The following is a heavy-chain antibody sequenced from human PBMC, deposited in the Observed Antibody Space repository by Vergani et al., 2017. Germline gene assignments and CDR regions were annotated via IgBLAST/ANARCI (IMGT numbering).Heavy chain of an antibody. V-gene: IGHV3-23*01. J-gene: IGHJ4*02. CDR2: ISGSGGST. CDR1: GFTFSSYA. Sequence: EVQLLESGGGLVQPGGSLRLSCAASGFTFSSYAMSWVRQAPGKGLEWVSAISGSGGSTYYADSVKGRFTISRDNSKNTLYLQMNSLRAEETAVYYCAKARPKTIIAAAATGEFDYWGQGTLVTVSS. CDR3: AKARPKTIIAAAATGEFDY. D-gene: IGHD6-13*01.